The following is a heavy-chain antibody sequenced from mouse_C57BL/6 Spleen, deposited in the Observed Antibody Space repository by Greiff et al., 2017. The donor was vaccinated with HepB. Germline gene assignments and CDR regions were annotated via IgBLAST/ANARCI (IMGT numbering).Heavy chain of an antibody. V-gene: IGHV14-3*01. CDR2: IEPANGNT. J-gene: IGHJ2*01. CDR1: GFNIKNTH. CDR3: ARDISRGFDY. Sequence: EVQLQQSVAELVRPGASVKLSCKASGFNIKNTHMHWVKQRPEQGLEWIGRIEPANGNTKYIQKFKGKATITADKTSNTACLQLSSLTSEDTAIYYCARDISRGFDYWGRGATLTVSS.